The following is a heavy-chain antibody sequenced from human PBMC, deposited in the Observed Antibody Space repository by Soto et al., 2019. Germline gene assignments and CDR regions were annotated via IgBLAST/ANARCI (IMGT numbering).Heavy chain of an antibody. D-gene: IGHD3-22*01. Sequence: QVQLVQSGAELKKPGSSVKVSCKASGGTFSNYTITWVRQAPGQGLEWMGRIIPILGRPNYAQKFQGRVTITEDKSTSTAYMELSSLRSEDTAVYYCASRNIVVVGKPYYYYGMDVWGQGTTVTVS. J-gene: IGHJ6*02. V-gene: IGHV1-69*02. CDR2: IIPILGRP. CDR1: GGTFSNYT. CDR3: ASRNIVVVGKPYYYYGMDV.